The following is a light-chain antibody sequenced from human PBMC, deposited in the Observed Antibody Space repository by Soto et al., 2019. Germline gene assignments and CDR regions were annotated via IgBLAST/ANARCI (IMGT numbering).Light chain of an antibody. Sequence: QSVLTQPASVSGSPGQSITISCAGTSGDVGAYNYVTWFQQYPGKVPKLIIYDVSDRPSGVSYRFSGSNSGNTASLTISGLLAEDEADYYCGSYTTINTMIFGGGTKVTVL. CDR3: GSYTTINTMI. J-gene: IGLJ2*01. CDR1: SGDVGAYNY. V-gene: IGLV2-14*01. CDR2: DVS.